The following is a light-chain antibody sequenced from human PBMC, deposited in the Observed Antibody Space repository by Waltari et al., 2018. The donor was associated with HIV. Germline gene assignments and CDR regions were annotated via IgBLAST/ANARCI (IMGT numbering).Light chain of an antibody. Sequence: QSALTQPPSASGSPGPSVTISCPGPSRDVGGYNYVSWYQQHPGKAPKLMIYEVSKRPSGVPDRFSGSKSGNTASLTVSGLQAEDEADYYCSSYAGSNDFGVFGGGTKLTVL. CDR2: EVS. V-gene: IGLV2-8*01. J-gene: IGLJ2*01. CDR3: SSYAGSNDFGV. CDR1: SRDVGGYNY.